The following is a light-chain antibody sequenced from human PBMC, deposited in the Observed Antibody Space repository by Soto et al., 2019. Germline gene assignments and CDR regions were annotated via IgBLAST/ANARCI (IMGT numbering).Light chain of an antibody. V-gene: IGLV2-11*01. CDR1: SSDVGGYNY. CDR2: DVS. Sequence: QSALTQPHSVSGSPGQSVTISCTGTSSDVGGYNYVSWYQQHPGKAPKLMIYDVSKRPSGVPDRFSGSKSGNTASLTISGLQAEDEADYYCCSYAGSYIWVFGGGTQLTVL. CDR3: CSYAGSYIWV. J-gene: IGLJ3*02.